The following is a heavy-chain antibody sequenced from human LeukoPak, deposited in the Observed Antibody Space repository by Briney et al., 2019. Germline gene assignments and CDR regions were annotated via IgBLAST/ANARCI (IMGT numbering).Heavy chain of an antibody. Sequence: AESLKISCKASGYSFITYWIGWVRQMPGKDLEWMGIIYPGDSDTRYSPSFQGQVTFSVDKSISTAYLQWSSLEASDTAIYYCARQVNGGNFDYWGQGTLVTISS. V-gene: IGHV5-51*01. CDR1: GYSFITYW. J-gene: IGHJ4*02. CDR2: IYPGDSDT. CDR3: ARQVNGGNFDY. D-gene: IGHD2-8*01.